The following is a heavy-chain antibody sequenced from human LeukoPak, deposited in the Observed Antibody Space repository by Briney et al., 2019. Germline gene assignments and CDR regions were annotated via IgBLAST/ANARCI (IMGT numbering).Heavy chain of an antibody. J-gene: IGHJ6*03. CDR3: ARGQVPAAMWVSLYYYYMDV. D-gene: IGHD2-2*01. V-gene: IGHV3-23*01. Sequence: TGGSLRLSCEVAGFTFRNYAMTWVRQTPGKGLEWVSVISASGGSTEYADSVKGRFTSSRDNAKNSLYLQMNSLRAEDTAVYYCARGQVPAAMWVSLYYYYMDVWGKGTTVTISS. CDR2: ISASGGST. CDR1: GFTFRNYA.